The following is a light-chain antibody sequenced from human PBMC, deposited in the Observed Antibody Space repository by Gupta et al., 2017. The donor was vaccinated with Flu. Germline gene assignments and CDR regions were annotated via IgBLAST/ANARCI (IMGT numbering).Light chain of an antibody. J-gene: IGLJ1*01. CDR1: SSDVGGYNY. V-gene: IGLV2-14*03. Sequence: QSALTQPASVSGSPGPSITIPCTGTSSDVGGYNYVSWYQHHPGKAPRLMIYDVSIRPSGVSDRFSGSKSGNTASLTISGLQAEDEADYYCSSYISSATLEYVFGTGTTVTVL. CDR3: SSYISSATLEYV. CDR2: DVS.